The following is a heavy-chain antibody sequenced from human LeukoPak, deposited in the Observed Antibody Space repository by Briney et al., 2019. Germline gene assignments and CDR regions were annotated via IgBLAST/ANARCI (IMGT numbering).Heavy chain of an antibody. V-gene: IGHV3-23*01. J-gene: IGHJ4*02. CDR3: AKPVQQSYFDY. CDR1: GFTFSSYG. D-gene: IGHD6-13*01. Sequence: GGSLRLSCAASGFTFSSYGMSWVRQAPGKGLEWVSAISGSGGSTYYADSVKGRFTISRDNSKNTLYLQMGSLRAEDMAVYYCAKPVQQSYFDYWGQGTLVTVSS. CDR2: ISGSGGST.